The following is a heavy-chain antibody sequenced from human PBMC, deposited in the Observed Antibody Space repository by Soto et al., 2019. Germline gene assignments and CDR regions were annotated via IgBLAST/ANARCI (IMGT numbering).Heavy chain of an antibody. CDR2: IIPIFGTA. D-gene: IGHD3-3*01. V-gene: IGHV1-69*01. CDR1: GGTFSSYA. J-gene: IGHJ5*02. CDR3: ARAAQYYDFWSGYPPNWFDP. Sequence: QVQLVQSGAEVKKPGSSVKVSCKASGGTFSSYAISWVRQAPGQGLEWIGGIIPIFGTANYAQKFQGRVTITADESTSTAYMELSSLRSEDTAVYYCARAAQYYDFWSGYPPNWFDPWGQGTLVTVSS.